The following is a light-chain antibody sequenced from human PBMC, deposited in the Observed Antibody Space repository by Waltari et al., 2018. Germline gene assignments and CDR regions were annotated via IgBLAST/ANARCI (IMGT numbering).Light chain of an antibody. CDR2: KVS. CDR1: QNLLSRDGNTY. V-gene: IGKV2-30*01. CDR3: MQGTHWPWT. Sequence: DVVMTQSPLSLPVTLGQPASISCRSSQNLLSRDGNTYFNWCQQRPGQSPRRLFYKVSNRDSGVPGRFSGSGSGTDFTLRISRVEAEDVGIYYCMQGTHWPWTFGQGTKVEIK. J-gene: IGKJ1*01.